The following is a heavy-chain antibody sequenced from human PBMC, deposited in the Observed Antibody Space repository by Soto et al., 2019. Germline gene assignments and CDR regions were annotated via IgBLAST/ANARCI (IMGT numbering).Heavy chain of an antibody. CDR3: ARTKDSSSQYQYFQH. V-gene: IGHV4-34*01. D-gene: IGHD6-13*01. J-gene: IGHJ1*01. Sequence: QEQLQQWGAGLLKPSETLSLTCAVYGGSFSGYYWSWIRQPPGKGLQWIGEINHSGSTNCNPSLKSRVTIAVVTSKNQVALGLRLVTSGDTAVYYCARTKDSSSQYQYFQHWGQCSLFTVFS. CDR1: GGSFSGYY. CDR2: INHSGST.